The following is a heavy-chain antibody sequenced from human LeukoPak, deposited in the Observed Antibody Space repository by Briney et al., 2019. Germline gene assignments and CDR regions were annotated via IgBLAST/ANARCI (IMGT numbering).Heavy chain of an antibody. CDR3: ARDRCSSTSCRPTFDY. V-gene: IGHV1-69*13. J-gene: IGHJ4*02. Sequence: ASVKLSCKASGRTFSSYAISWVRQSPGQGLEWMGGIIPIFGTANYAQKFQGRVTITADESTSTAYMELSSLRSEDRAVYYCARDRCSSTSCRPTFDYWGQGTLVTVSS. CDR1: GRTFSSYA. D-gene: IGHD2-2*01. CDR2: IIPIFGTA.